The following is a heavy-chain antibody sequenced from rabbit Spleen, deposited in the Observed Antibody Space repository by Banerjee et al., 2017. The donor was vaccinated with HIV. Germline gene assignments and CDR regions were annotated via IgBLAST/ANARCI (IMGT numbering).Heavy chain of an antibody. CDR2: IDVVKSGNT. J-gene: IGHJ4*01. D-gene: IGHD4-2*01. Sequence: QSLEESGGDLVKPGASLKLTCKSSGLDFSSRDWICWVRQAPGKGLEWIACIDVVKSGNTYYPDWAKGRFTISKTSSTTVALQVTSLTSADTATYFCARDAAGREDFNLWGPGTLVTVS. V-gene: IGHV1S40*01. CDR1: GLDFSSRDW. CDR3: ARDAAGREDFNL.